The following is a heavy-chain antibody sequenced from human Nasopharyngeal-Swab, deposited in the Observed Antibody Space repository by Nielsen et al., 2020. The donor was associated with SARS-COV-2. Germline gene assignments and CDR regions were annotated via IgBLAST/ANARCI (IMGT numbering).Heavy chain of an antibody. J-gene: IGHJ6*02. CDR1: GFTFNRYA. CDR2: ISGSGDTT. CDR3: AKAPYLRGLDV. Sequence: GESLKISCAASGFTFNRYAMSWVRQAPGKGLEWVSIISGSGDTTYYADSVKDRFTISIDNSKNTLYLQTNSLRVEDTAVYYFAKAPYLRGLDVWGQGTTDTVSS. V-gene: IGHV3-23*01. D-gene: IGHD2-21*01.